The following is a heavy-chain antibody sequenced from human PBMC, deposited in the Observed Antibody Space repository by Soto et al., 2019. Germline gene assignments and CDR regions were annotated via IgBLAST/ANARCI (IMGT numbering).Heavy chain of an antibody. Sequence: SETLSLTCTVSGHSISSSNYYWGWIRQPPGKGLEWIGSIFYSGFTYYNPSLKSRVTISVDRSKTQFSLKLTSVTAADTAVYYCARDKITGLFDYWGQGTLVTVSS. D-gene: IGHD2-8*02. CDR1: GHSISSSNYY. CDR3: ARDKITGLFDY. J-gene: IGHJ4*02. CDR2: IFYSGFT. V-gene: IGHV4-39*02.